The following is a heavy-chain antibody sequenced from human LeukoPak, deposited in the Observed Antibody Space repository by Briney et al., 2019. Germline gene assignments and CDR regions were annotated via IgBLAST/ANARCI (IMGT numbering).Heavy chain of an antibody. Sequence: GGTLRLSCAASGFTFSSHGMNWVRQAPGKGLEWVSGISGSGGRTYYADSVKGRFTISRDNSNHMLYLQMNSLIAEDTAIYYCAKGGPWIQLWEGYFDYWGQGTLVTVSS. D-gene: IGHD5-18*01. CDR2: ISGSGGRT. CDR1: GFTFSSHG. CDR3: AKGGPWIQLWEGYFDY. V-gene: IGHV3-23*01. J-gene: IGHJ4*02.